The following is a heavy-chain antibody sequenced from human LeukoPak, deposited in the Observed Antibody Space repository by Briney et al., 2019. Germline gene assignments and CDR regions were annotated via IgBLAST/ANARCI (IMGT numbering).Heavy chain of an antibody. D-gene: IGHD6-19*01. CDR1: GFTFSSYE. J-gene: IGHJ4*02. CDR2: ISSSGSTI. Sequence: GGSLRLSCAASGFTFSSYEMNWVCQAPGKGLEWVSYISSSGSTIYYADSVKGRFTISRDNAKNSLYLQMNSLRAEDTAVYYCARDAYSSGWYVGFDYWGQGTLVTVSS. CDR3: ARDAYSSGWYVGFDY. V-gene: IGHV3-48*03.